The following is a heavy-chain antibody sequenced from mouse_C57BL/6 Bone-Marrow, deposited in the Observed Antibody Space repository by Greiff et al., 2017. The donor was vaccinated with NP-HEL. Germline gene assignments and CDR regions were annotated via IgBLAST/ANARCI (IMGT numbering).Heavy chain of an antibody. Sequence: QVQLQQPGAELVKPGASVKLSCKASGYTFTSYWMHWVKQRPGQGLEWIGMIHPNSGSTNYNEKFKSKATLTVDKSSSTAYMQLSSLTSEDSAVYYCARYGKGYAMDYGGQGTSVTVSA. D-gene: IGHD2-1*01. J-gene: IGHJ4*01. CDR3: ARYGKGYAMDY. V-gene: IGHV1-64*01. CDR2: IHPNSGST. CDR1: GYTFTSYW.